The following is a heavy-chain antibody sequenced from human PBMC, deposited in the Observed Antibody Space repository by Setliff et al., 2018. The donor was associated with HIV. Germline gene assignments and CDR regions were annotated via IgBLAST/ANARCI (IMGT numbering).Heavy chain of an antibody. CDR3: ARVVPDSVVRGFVYYMDV. J-gene: IGHJ6*03. D-gene: IGHD3-10*01. V-gene: IGHV5-51*01. CDR1: GYIFGLYW. Sequence: PGESLKISCKGSGYIFGLYWIAWVRQMPGKGLEWMGIIYPGDSEARYSPSFQGQVTISADKSISTAYLQWSSVKTSDSAMYYCARVVPDSVVRGFVYYMDVWGKGTTVTVSS. CDR2: IYPGDSEA.